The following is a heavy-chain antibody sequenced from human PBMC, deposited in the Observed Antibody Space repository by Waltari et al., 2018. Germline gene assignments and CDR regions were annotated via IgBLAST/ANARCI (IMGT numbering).Heavy chain of an antibody. CDR1: GVSITSNRHY. D-gene: IGHD5-12*01. CDR3: ATYIGASVGTAAFDV. Sequence: QLQLQESGPRLVRPSETLSLICRVSGVSITSNRHYWAWIRQSPGQGLEWIGTVSYIGTHYISPSLKSRVSVSRDTSKNQVSLILGSVTAADMAVYYCATYIGASVGTAAFDVWGQGTMVTVSS. V-gene: IGHV4-39*01. CDR2: VSYIGTH. J-gene: IGHJ3*01.